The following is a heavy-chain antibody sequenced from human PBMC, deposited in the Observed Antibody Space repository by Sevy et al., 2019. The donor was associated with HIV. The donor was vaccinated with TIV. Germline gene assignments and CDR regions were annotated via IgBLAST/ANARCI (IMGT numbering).Heavy chain of an antibody. D-gene: IGHD3-3*01. CDR3: AGARGYYELWSASGWYYGMDV. J-gene: IGHJ6*02. CDR1: GFTFSSYS. CDR2: IYSGGST. V-gene: IGHV3-66*01. Sequence: GGSLRLSCAASGFTFSSYSMYWVRQAPGKGLEWVSVIYSGGSTYYADSVKGRFTISRDNSKNTLYLQMNSLRAEDTAVYYCAGARGYYELWSASGWYYGMDVWGQGTTVTVSS.